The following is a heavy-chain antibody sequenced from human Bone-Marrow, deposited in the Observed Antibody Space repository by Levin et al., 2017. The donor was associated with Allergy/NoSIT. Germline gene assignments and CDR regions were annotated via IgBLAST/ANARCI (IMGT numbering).Heavy chain of an antibody. J-gene: IGHJ4*02. D-gene: IGHD6-6*01. V-gene: IGHV1-18*01. CDR2: ISTYNGDT. Sequence: ASVKVSCKASGYTFTSYAISWVRQAPGQGLEWMGWISTYNGDTNYAHKLQGRLTMTTDTSTSTGYMELRSLRSDDTAVYYCARGGQKLDPDYWGQGTLVTVSS. CDR3: ARGGQKLDPDY. CDR1: GYTFTSYA.